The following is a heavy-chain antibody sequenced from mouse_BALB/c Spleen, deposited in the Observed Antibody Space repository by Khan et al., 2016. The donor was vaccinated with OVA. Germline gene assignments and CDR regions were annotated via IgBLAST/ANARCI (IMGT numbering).Heavy chain of an antibody. J-gene: IGHJ4*01. CDR1: GFSLTDYA. Sequence: VQLQESGPGLVAPSQSLSITCTVSGFSLTDYAVSWIRQPPGKGLEWLGVIWVSGSKYYNSVLKPRLSISKDNSKSQVFLKMNSLQTDDTGMYFCDRDPPYYSMDYWGQGTSVTVSS. V-gene: IGHV2-6-5*01. CDR2: IWVSGSK. CDR3: DRDPPYYSMDY.